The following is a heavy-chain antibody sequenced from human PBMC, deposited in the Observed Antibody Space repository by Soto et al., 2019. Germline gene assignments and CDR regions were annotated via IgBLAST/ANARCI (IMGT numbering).Heavy chain of an antibody. J-gene: IGHJ5*02. D-gene: IGHD2-2*01. CDR2: ISRSGTT. V-gene: IGHV4-39*07. CDR3: ARVPTP. Sequence: PSETLSLTCTVSGGSINNNYYYWGWVRQPPGKGLEWIASISRSGTTYYNPSLKSRVTISVDRSKNQFSLKLSSVTAADTAVYYCARVPTPWGQGTLVTVSS. CDR1: GGSINNNYYY.